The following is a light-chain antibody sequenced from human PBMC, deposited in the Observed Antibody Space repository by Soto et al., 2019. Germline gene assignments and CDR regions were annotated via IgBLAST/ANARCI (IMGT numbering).Light chain of an antibody. CDR1: QNINKN. Sequence: DIQMSQSPSSLSASVGDSVTISCRASQNINKNLNWYQQKSGKAPSLLIYEASTFQSGVPSRFSGSGSGTDFTLAITNLQPEDFATYYCQRSFHTPYTFGQGTKLEI. CDR3: QRSFHTPYT. V-gene: IGKV1-39*01. J-gene: IGKJ2*01. CDR2: EAS.